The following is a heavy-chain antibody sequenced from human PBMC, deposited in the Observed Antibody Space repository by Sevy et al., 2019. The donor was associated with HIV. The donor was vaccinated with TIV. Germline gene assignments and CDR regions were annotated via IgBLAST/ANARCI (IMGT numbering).Heavy chain of an antibody. D-gene: IGHD2-15*01. CDR3: TAVGLRYVSGSSSYQGDWFDP. V-gene: IGHV1-24*01. Sequence: ASVKVSCKVSGYTLTKLSIHWVRQAPGKGLEWMGDFDPQYGETIYAQKFQGRLTMTEDTSPDTAFMELSSLTPEDTAVYYCTAVGLRYVSGSSSYQGDWFDPWGQGTLVTSPQ. J-gene: IGHJ5*02. CDR2: FDPQYGET. CDR1: GYTLTKLS.